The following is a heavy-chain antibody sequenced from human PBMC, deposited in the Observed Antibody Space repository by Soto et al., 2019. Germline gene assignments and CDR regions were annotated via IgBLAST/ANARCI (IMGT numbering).Heavy chain of an antibody. CDR2: IIPIFGTA. CDR3: AKVEHSSGYYYSDY. CDR1: GGTFSSYA. Sequence: SVKVSCKASGGTFSSYAISWVRQAPGQGLEWMGGIIPIFGTANYAQKFQGRVTITADESTSTAYMELSSLRSEDTAVYYCAKVEHSSGYYYSDYWGQGAMVTVSS. D-gene: IGHD3-22*01. J-gene: IGHJ4*02. V-gene: IGHV1-69*13.